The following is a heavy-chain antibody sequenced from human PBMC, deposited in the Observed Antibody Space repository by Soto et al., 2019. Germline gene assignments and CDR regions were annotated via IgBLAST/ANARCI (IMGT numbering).Heavy chain of an antibody. CDR1: GYRFTRYC. J-gene: IGHJ4*02. D-gene: IGHD6-6*01. Sequence: PGESLKISCKGSGYRFTRYCITWVRQMPGKGLEWMRRIDPNNSYTNYSPSFQGHVTIPRNTSISTAYLEWNSFRASDTATYYWVKRYSSSSLPDYWGQGTLVTVSS. CDR2: IDPNNSYT. CDR3: VKRYSSSSLPDY. V-gene: IGHV5-10-1*01.